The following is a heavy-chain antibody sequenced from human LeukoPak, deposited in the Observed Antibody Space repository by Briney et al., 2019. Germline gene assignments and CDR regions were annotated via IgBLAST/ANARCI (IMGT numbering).Heavy chain of an antibody. CDR3: ARGPNSNWSGLDF. Sequence: PGGSLRLSCAASGFTFSSYSMNWARQLPGKGLVWVSRISPTGSTTSYADSAKGRFTVSRDNAKNTLYLQVNNLRAEDTAVYYCARGPNSNWSGLDFWGQGTLLTVSS. CDR1: GFTFSSYS. J-gene: IGHJ4*02. D-gene: IGHD6-6*01. CDR2: ISPTGSTT. V-gene: IGHV3-74*01.